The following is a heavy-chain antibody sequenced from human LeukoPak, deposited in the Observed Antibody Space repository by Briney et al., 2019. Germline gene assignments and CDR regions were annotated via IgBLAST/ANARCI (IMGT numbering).Heavy chain of an antibody. CDR1: GFTFSSYA. J-gene: IGHJ6*02. CDR3: AKLGRFGGYPFQSPLYYYGMDV. D-gene: IGHD5-12*01. Sequence: GGSLRLSCAASGFTFSSYAMSWVRQAPGKGLEWVSAISGSGGSTYYADSVKGRFTISRDNSKNTLYLQMNSLRAEDTAVYYCAKLGRFGGYPFQSPLYYYGMDVWGQGTTVTVSS. V-gene: IGHV3-23*01. CDR2: ISGSGGST.